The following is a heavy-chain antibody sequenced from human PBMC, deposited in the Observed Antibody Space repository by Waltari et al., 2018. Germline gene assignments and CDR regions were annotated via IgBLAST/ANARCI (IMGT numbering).Heavy chain of an antibody. Sequence: QPPGKGLEWIGEINHSGSTNYNPSLKSRVTISVDTSKNQFSLKLSSVTAADTAVYYCARGGTMVRGVMGTDYWGQGTLVTVSS. J-gene: IGHJ4*02. D-gene: IGHD3-10*01. CDR2: INHSGST. CDR3: ARGGTMVRGVMGTDY. V-gene: IGHV4-34*01.